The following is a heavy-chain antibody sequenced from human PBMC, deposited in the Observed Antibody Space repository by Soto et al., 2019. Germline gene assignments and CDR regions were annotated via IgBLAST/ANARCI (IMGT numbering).Heavy chain of an antibody. CDR2: ISSSGTYT. D-gene: IGHD3-3*01. CDR1: GFTFSSYS. CDR3: VREGWSGYYYCAMDV. Sequence: EVQLVESGGGLVKPGGSLRLSCAASGFTFSSYSRNWVRQAPGKGLEWVSSISSSGTYTYYADSLTGRFTISRDKAKNSLQLPLTRLTAEDTAVYYCVREGWSGYYYCAMDVWGQGTTVTVSS. V-gene: IGHV3-21*01. J-gene: IGHJ6*02.